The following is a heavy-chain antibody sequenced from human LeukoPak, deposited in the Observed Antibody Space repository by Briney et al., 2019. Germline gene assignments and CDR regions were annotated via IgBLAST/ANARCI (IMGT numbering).Heavy chain of an antibody. Sequence: GGSLRLSCAASGFTFSSYAMSWVRHAPGKGLEWVSAISGSGGSTCYADSVKGRYTISRDKSRDTLYLQMNSLRAEDTAVYYCAKGYYDYVWGSYYFDYWGQGTLVTVSS. D-gene: IGHD3-16*01. V-gene: IGHV3-23*01. J-gene: IGHJ4*02. CDR3: AKGYYDYVWGSYYFDY. CDR2: ISGSGGST. CDR1: GFTFSSYA.